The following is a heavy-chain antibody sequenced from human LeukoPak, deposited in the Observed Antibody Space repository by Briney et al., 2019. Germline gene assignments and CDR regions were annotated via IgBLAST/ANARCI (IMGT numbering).Heavy chain of an antibody. CDR2: ISGSGGST. CDR1: GFTFSSYA. V-gene: IGHV3-23*01. D-gene: IGHD3-22*01. J-gene: IGHJ4*02. Sequence: GGSLRLSCAASGFTFSSYAMSWVRQAPGKGLEWVSAISGSGGSTYYADSVKGRFTISRDNPKNTLYLQMNSLRAEDTAVYYCASFSPPRYYYDSSGYYWGQGTLVTVSS. CDR3: ASFSPPRYYYDSSGYY.